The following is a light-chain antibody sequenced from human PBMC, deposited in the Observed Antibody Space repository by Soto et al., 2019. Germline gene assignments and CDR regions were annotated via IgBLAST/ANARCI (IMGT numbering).Light chain of an antibody. Sequence: EIVLIQSPATLSLSPGERATLSCRASQSVSSYLAWYPQKHGHAPRLLIYDASNSATGIPARFSGSGPGTDFTLTISRLEPEDFAVYYCQQYGSSPITFGQGTRLEI. CDR3: QQYGSSPIT. J-gene: IGKJ5*01. V-gene: IGKV3-20*01. CDR2: DAS. CDR1: QSVSSY.